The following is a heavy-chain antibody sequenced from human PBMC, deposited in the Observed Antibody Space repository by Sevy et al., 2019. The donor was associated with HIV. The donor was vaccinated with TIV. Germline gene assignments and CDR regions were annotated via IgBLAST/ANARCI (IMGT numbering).Heavy chain of an antibody. D-gene: IGHD4-17*01. J-gene: IGHJ6*03. V-gene: IGHV1-69*13. CDR1: GGTFSSYA. Sequence: ASVKVSCKASGGTFSSYAISWVRQAPGQGLEWMGRIIPIFGTANYAQKFQGRVTITADESTSTAYMELSSLRSEDTAVYYCARGNYGGNPAFHYYYYYYMDVWGKGTTVTVSS. CDR2: IIPIFGTA. CDR3: ARGNYGGNPAFHYYYYYYMDV.